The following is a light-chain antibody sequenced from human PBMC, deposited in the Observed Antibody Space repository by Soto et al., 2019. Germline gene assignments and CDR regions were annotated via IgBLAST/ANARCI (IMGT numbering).Light chain of an antibody. CDR1: SSDVGGYNY. CDR3: AAYAGNNNYV. Sequence: QSALTQPPSASGSPGQSVTISCTGSSSDVGGYNYVSWYQQHPGKAPKFMIYEVSKRPSGVPARFSGSKSGNTASLTVSGLQAEDEADYYCAAYAGNNNYVFGTGTKVTVL. CDR2: EVS. V-gene: IGLV2-8*01. J-gene: IGLJ1*01.